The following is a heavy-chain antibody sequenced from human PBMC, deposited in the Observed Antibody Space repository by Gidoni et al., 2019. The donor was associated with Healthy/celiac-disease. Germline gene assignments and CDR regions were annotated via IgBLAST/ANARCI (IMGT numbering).Heavy chain of an antibody. J-gene: IGHJ6*02. Sequence: EVQLVESGGGLVQPGGSLRLSCAASGFTFSSYDMPWVRQATGKGLEWVSAIGTAGDTYYPGSVKGRFTISRENAKNSLYLQMNSLRAGDTAVYYCARAGYCSSTSCYRGGYYYYYGMDVWAKGPRSPSP. CDR3: ARAGYCSSTSCYRGGYYYYYGMDV. CDR2: IGTAGDT. V-gene: IGHV3-13*01. D-gene: IGHD2-2*02. CDR1: GFTFSSYD.